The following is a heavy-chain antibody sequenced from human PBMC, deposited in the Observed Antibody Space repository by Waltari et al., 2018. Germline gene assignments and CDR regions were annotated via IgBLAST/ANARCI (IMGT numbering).Heavy chain of an antibody. V-gene: IGHV3-23*01. Sequence: EVVLLKSGGGLVQPGGSLILSRVASGFTFSASAMTWVRKAPGKGLEWVSAITDTGGRSSNSDSLKGRFTISRDNSQNTLYLQMSSLRAEDTAVYYCAKVRGLRLLGTLDHWGQGALVTVSS. D-gene: IGHD3-3*01. J-gene: IGHJ5*02. CDR2: ITDTGGRS. CDR3: AKVRGLRLLGTLDH. CDR1: GFTFSASA.